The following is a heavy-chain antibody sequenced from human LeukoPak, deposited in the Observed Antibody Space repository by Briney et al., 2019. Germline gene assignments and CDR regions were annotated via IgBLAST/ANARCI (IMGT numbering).Heavy chain of an antibody. Sequence: SETLSLTCAVSGYSFSSGYYWGWIRQPPGKGLEWIASINHTGSTYYSPSLKSRVTMSLDTSKSQFSLRLRSVTAADTAVYYCSRQVVGNDYWGQGTLVTVSS. CDR3: SRQVVGNDY. V-gene: IGHV4-38-2*01. CDR2: INHTGST. J-gene: IGHJ4*02. D-gene: IGHD3-22*01. CDR1: GYSFSSGYY.